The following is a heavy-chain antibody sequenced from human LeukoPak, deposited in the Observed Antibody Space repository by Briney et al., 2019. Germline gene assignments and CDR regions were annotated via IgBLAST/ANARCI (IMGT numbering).Heavy chain of an antibody. V-gene: IGHV3-7*01. Sequence: PGGSLRLSCEASEFTFSRYAMSWIRQAPGKGLGWVAHINQDGSEKYYMDSVKGRFTISRDNAKKSLFLQMNSLTAEDTALYYCVRSLERFGTRDYWGQGTLVTVSS. CDR2: INQDGSEK. D-gene: IGHD3-10*01. CDR1: EFTFSRYA. CDR3: VRSLERFGTRDY. J-gene: IGHJ4*02.